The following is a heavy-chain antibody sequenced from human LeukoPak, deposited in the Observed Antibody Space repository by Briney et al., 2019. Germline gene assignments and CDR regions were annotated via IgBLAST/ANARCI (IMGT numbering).Heavy chain of an antibody. J-gene: IGHJ4*02. CDR2: IYSGGST. V-gene: IGHV3-53*01. Sequence: GGSLRLFCAASGFTVSSNYMSWVSQAPGKGLECDSVIYSGGSTYYADSVKSRFTISRDNSKNTLYLQMNSLRAEDTAVYYCARERESSGWYPYYFDYWGQGTLVTVSS. D-gene: IGHD6-19*01. CDR3: ARERESSGWYPYYFDY. CDR1: GFTVSSNY.